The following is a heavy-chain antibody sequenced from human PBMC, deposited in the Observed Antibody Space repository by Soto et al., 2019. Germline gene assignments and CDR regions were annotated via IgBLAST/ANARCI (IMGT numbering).Heavy chain of an antibody. CDR3: ARVGAAAGLDY. CDR1: GGSFSGYY. V-gene: IGHV4-34*01. CDR2: INHSGST. D-gene: IGHD6-13*01. Sequence: ASETLSLTCAVYGGSFSGYYWSWIRQPPGKGLEWIGEINHSGSTNYNPSLKSRVTISVDTSKNQFSLKLSSVTAADTAVYYCARVGAAAGLDYWGQGTLVTVSS. J-gene: IGHJ4*02.